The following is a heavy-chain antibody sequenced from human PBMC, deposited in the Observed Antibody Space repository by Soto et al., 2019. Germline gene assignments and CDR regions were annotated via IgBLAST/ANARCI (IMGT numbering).Heavy chain of an antibody. J-gene: IGHJ6*02. Sequence: EVQLVESGGCLVQPGGSLRLSCAGSGFNLNTYWNHWVRQAPRTGLVWVAHINSDGSRTGYADVVKGRFTISRDNAKNTLYLQMNSLRVEDTAVYYCAGDGNSYDCSGWGGLYGWGQGTMVTVSS. V-gene: IGHV3-74*01. CDR3: AGDGNSYDCSGWGGLYG. CDR1: GFNLNTYW. CDR2: INSDGSRT. D-gene: IGHD3-22*01.